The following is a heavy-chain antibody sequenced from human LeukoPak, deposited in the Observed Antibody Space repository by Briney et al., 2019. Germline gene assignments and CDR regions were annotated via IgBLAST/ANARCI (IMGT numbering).Heavy chain of an antibody. CDR3: ARQYDYVWGSYRFGPSDY. D-gene: IGHD3-16*02. J-gene: IGHJ4*02. CDR1: GFTFSSYG. V-gene: IGHV3-33*01. Sequence: GGSLRLSCAASGFTFSSYGMHWVRQAPGKGLEWVAVIWYDGSNKYYADSVKGRFTISRDNSKNTLYLQMNSLRAEDTAVYYCARQYDYVWGSYRFGPSDYWGQGTLVTVSS. CDR2: IWYDGSNK.